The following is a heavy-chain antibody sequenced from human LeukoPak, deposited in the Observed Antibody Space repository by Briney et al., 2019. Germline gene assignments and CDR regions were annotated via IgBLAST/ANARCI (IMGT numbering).Heavy chain of an antibody. CDR3: ARERDY. J-gene: IGHJ4*02. CDR1: GYSFATYW. Sequence: GESLQISCQGSGYSFATYWIAWVRQMPGKGLEWIGVIFPGDSDTRYSPSFQGQVTISADKSISTAYLQWSSLKASDTAMYYCARERDYWGQGTLVTVSS. CDR2: IFPGDSDT. D-gene: IGHD1-1*01. V-gene: IGHV5-51*01.